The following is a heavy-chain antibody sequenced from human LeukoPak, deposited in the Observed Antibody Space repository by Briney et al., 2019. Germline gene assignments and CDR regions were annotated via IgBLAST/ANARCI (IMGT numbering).Heavy chain of an antibody. J-gene: IGHJ4*02. D-gene: IGHD3-3*01. V-gene: IGHV1-24*01. CDR2: FDPVDGET. Sequence: ASVKVSCKVSGYSLTQLSMHWVRQGLGRGREWMGGFDPVDGETIYAQKFQGRVTMTENTSTDTAYMELSSLRSDDTAVYYCAILLEDYAFSTGSAKDYWGQGTLVTVSS. CDR1: GYSLTQLS. CDR3: AILLEDYAFSTGSAKDY.